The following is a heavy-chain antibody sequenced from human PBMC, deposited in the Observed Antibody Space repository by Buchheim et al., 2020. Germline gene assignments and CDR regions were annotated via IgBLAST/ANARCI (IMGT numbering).Heavy chain of an antibody. V-gene: IGHV3-48*03. D-gene: IGHD6-13*01. J-gene: IGHJ4*02. CDR2: ITSSGDIG. Sequence: EVQLVESGGGLVQPGGSLRLSCAASGFTFSSYEMNWVRQAPGKGLEWVSYITSSGDIGYYADSVKGRFTISRDNAKNSLYLQMNRLRAEDTAVYYCARDLGAAGQHFDYWGQGTL. CDR3: ARDLGAAGQHFDY. CDR1: GFTFSSYE.